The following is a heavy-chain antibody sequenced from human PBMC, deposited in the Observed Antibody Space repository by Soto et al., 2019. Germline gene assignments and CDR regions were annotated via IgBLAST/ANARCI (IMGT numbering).Heavy chain of an antibody. Sequence: SVKVSCKASGYTFTSYYMHWVRQAPGQGLEWMGGINPSVGTANYAQKFQGRVTITADESTSTAYMELSSLRSEDTAVYYCARGRATIFGVVIIGYYYYGMDVWGQGTTVTVSS. CDR2: INPSVGTA. V-gene: IGHV1-69*13. CDR3: ARGRATIFGVVIIGYYYYGMDV. CDR1: GYTFTSYY. D-gene: IGHD3-3*01. J-gene: IGHJ6*02.